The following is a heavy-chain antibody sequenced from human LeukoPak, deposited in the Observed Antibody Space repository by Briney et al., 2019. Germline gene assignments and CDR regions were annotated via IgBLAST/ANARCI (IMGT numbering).Heavy chain of an antibody. Sequence: PGRSLRLSCAASGFTFDDYAMHWVRQAPGKGLEWVSGISWNSGSIGYADSVKGRFTISRDNAKNSLYLQMNSLRAEDMALYYCAKAPSGSYEGDAFDIWGQGTMVTVSS. CDR1: GFTFDDYA. CDR3: AKAPSGSYEGDAFDI. D-gene: IGHD1-26*01. CDR2: ISWNSGSI. V-gene: IGHV3-9*03. J-gene: IGHJ3*02.